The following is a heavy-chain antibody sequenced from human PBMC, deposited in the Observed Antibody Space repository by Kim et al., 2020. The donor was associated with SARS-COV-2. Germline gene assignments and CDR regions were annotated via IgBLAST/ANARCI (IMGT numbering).Heavy chain of an antibody. D-gene: IGHD3-3*01. CDR1: GFTFSSYG. V-gene: IGHV3-30*18. Sequence: GGSLRLSCAASGFTFSSYGMHWVRQAPGKGLEWVAVISYDGSNKYYADSVKGRFTISRDNSKNTLYLQMNSLRAEDTAVYYCAKEGRITIFGVVLFWFDP. CDR2: ISYDGSNK. CDR3: AKEGRITIFGVVLFWFDP. J-gene: IGHJ5*02.